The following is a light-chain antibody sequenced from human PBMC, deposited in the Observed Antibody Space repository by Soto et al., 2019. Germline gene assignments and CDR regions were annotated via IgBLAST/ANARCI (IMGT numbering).Light chain of an antibody. CDR3: QQYYSYWT. Sequence: DIQMTQSPSTLSASVGDRVTITCRASQSVSSWLAWYQQKPGKAPKLLIYKASSVESGVPSRFSGSRSETDFTLTISSLQPDDFASYFCQQYYSYWTFGQGTNVEIK. CDR2: KAS. V-gene: IGKV1-5*03. J-gene: IGKJ1*01. CDR1: QSVSSW.